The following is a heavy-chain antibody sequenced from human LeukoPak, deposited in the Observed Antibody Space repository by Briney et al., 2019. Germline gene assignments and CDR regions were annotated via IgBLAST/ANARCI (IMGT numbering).Heavy chain of an antibody. CDR3: VSYNWNQPDY. J-gene: IGHJ4*02. V-gene: IGHV3-74*01. CDR1: GLTFSTHW. CDR2: INDDGSLT. D-gene: IGHD1-20*01. Sequence: GRSLRLSCAASGLTFSTHWMYWVRQTPGKGLVWVSGINDDGSLTSYADSVKGRFTMSRDNAKNTLFLQMNSLRAEDTALYYCVSYNWNQPDYWGQGSLVTVSS.